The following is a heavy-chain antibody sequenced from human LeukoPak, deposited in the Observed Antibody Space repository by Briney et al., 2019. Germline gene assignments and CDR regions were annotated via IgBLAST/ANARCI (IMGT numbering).Heavy chain of an antibody. Sequence: SETLSLTCTVSGVSISSYYWSWIRQPPGKGLEWIGYIYYSGSTNYNPSLKRRVTISVDTSKNQFSLKLSSVTAADTAVYYCARSASPYSSSSDYYYFDYWGQGTLVTVSS. CDR1: GVSISSYY. V-gene: IGHV4-59*01. CDR3: ARSASPYSSSSDYYYFDY. D-gene: IGHD6-13*01. J-gene: IGHJ4*02. CDR2: IYYSGST.